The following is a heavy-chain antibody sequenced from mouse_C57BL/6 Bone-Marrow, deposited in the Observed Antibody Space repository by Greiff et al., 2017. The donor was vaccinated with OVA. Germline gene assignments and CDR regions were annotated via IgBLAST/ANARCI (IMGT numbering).Heavy chain of an antibody. CDR1: GYTFTSYW. Sequence: QVQLQQSGAELVMPGASVKLSCKASGYTFTSYWMHWVKQRPGQGLEWIGEIDPSDSYTNYNQKFKGKSTLTVDKSSSTAYMQLSSLTSEDSAVYYCAKDLSNYVGYYAMDYWGQGTSVTVSS. CDR3: AKDLSNYVGYYAMDY. CDR2: IDPSDSYT. V-gene: IGHV1-69*01. D-gene: IGHD2-5*01. J-gene: IGHJ4*01.